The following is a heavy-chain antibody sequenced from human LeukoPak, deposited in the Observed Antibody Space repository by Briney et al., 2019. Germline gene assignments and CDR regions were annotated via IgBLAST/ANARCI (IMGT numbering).Heavy chain of an antibody. CDR3: AKGYPQVLLWFGELKN. CDR1: AFTFSSYG. V-gene: IGHV3-30*18. D-gene: IGHD3-10*01. J-gene: IGHJ4*02. Sequence: GGSLRLSCAASAFTFSSYGMHWVRPAPGKGLEWVALISYDGSDKYYADSVKGRFTISRDNSKNTLYLQMNSLRAEDTAVYYCAKGYPQVLLWFGELKNWGQGTLVTVSS. CDR2: ISYDGSDK.